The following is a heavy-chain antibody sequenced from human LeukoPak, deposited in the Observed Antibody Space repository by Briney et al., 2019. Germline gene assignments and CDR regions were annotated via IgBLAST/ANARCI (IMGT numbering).Heavy chain of an antibody. CDR2: ISGSGGST. Sequence: GGSLRLSCAASGFTFSTYAMSWVRQAPGKGLEWVSGISGSGGSTYYADSVKGRFTISRDNSKNTLFLQMNSLRAEDTAVYYCAKAYNDILTGDDYWGQETLVTVYS. V-gene: IGHV3-23*01. CDR3: AKAYNDILTGDDY. CDR1: GFTFSTYA. J-gene: IGHJ4*02. D-gene: IGHD3-9*01.